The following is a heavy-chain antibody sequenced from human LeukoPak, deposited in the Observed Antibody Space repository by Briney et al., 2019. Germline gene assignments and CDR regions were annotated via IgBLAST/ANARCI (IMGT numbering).Heavy chain of an antibody. D-gene: IGHD1-26*01. CDR3: AKPTRGSGSFLIDF. CDR2: ISSSSSYI. CDR1: GFTFSSYS. V-gene: IGHV3-21*01. J-gene: IGHJ4*02. Sequence: GGSLRLSCAASGFTFSSYSMNWVRQAPGKGLEWVSSISSSSSYIYYADSVKGRFTISRDNAKNSLYLQMNSLRAEDTAVYYCAKPTRGSGSFLIDFWGQGTLVTVSS.